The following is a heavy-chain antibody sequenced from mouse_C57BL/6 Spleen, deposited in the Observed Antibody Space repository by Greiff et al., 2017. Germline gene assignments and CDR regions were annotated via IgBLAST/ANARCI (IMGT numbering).Heavy chain of an antibody. CDR1: GFTFSSYT. J-gene: IGHJ2*01. CDR3: ARQDRGRAYGSSYYFDY. CDR2: ISGGGGNT. V-gene: IGHV5-9*01. D-gene: IGHD1-1*01. Sequence: EVKLMESGGGLVKPGGSLKLSCAASGFTFSSYTMSWVRQTPEKRLEWVATISGGGGNTYYPDSVKGRFTISRDNAKNTLYLQMSSLRSEDTALFYCARQDRGRAYGSSYYFDYWGQGTTLPVSS.